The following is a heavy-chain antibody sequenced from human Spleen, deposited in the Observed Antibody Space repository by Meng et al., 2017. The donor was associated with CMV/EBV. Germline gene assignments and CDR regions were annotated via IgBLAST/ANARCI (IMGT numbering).Heavy chain of an antibody. V-gene: IGHV3-30*02. D-gene: IGHD4-17*01. CDR2: ILSDGSDK. CDR3: ARDRYGDYGDY. J-gene: IGHJ4*02. Sequence: GESLKISCAASGFTFSGYGMHWVRQAPGRGLEWVAFILSDGSDKYYADSVKGRFTISRDNAKNTLYLRMNSLRAEDTAVYYCARDRYGDYGDYWGQGTLVTVSS. CDR1: GFTFSGYG.